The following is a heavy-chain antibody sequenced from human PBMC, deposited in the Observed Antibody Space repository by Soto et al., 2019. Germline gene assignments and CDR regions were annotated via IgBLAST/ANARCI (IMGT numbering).Heavy chain of an antibody. CDR1: GFTFSSYS. J-gene: IGHJ4*02. CDR3: ACRDRCPHYRY. CDR2: IYYSGST. V-gene: IGHV4-59*05. Sequence: GSLRLSCAASGFTFSSYSMNWIRQPPGKGLEWIGSIYYSGSTYYNPSLKSRVTISVDTSKNQFSLKLSSVTAADTAVYYCACRDRCPHYRYWGQGTLVTVSS. D-gene: IGHD2-21*01.